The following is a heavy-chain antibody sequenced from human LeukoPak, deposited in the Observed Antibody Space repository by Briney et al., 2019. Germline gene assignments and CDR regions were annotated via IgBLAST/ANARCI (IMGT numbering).Heavy chain of an antibody. CDR1: GFGLSNYG. V-gene: IGHV3-33*01. D-gene: IGHD3-10*01. J-gene: IGHJ3*02. Sequence: GGSLRLSCAASGFGLSNYGMHWVRQAPGKGLEWVAVMWYDGSNKDYAGSQEGRFTISRDNSKNTLYLQMNSLRAEDTAVYYCARVRGGVIPDAFGMGGQGPGVSVSS. CDR3: ARVRGGVIPDAFGM. CDR2: MWYDGSNK.